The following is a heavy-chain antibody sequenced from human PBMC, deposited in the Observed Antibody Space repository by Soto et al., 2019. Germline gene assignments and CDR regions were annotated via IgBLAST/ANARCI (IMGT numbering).Heavy chain of an antibody. V-gene: IGHV1-69*13. Sequence: SVKVSCKASGGTFSSYAISWVRQAPGQGLEWMGGIIPIFGAANYAQKFQGRVTITADESTSTAYMELSSLRSEDTAVYYCARDYDYVWGSYHAQPTYYYYGMDVWGQGTTVTVSS. CDR3: ARDYDYVWGSYHAQPTYYYYGMDV. CDR2: IIPIFGAA. J-gene: IGHJ6*02. CDR1: GGTFSSYA. D-gene: IGHD3-16*01.